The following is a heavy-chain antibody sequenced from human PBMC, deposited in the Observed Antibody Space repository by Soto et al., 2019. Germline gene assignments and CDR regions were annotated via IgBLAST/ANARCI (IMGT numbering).Heavy chain of an antibody. D-gene: IGHD2-21*02. J-gene: IGHJ6*02. CDR2: IYWDDDK. V-gene: IGHV2-5*02. CDR1: AFSLSTGGVG. Sequence: QITLKESGPTLVKPTQTLTLTCTFSAFSLSTGGVGVGWIRQPPGKALEWLALIYWDDDKRYSPSLRSRLTITKDTSKNQVVLTMTNMDPVDTATSYCIQSRCGGDCLQSYASYYYYGMDVWDQGTTVTVAS. CDR3: IQSRCGGDCLQSYASYYYYGMDV.